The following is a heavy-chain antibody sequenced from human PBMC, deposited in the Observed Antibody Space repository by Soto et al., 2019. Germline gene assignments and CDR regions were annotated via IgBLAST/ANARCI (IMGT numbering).Heavy chain of an antibody. CDR1: NGSISSRSSY. Sequence: QLQLQESGSGLVKPSETLSLTCTVSNGSISSRSSYWGWIRQTPGKGLEWIGSIYYIGNNYYNQSRKSRDTIPIDTSKTQCSLKLNSVTAADTAVYFCGGQDYGAKGYYFENWGQGTLVTVSS. CDR3: GGQDYGAKGYYFEN. D-gene: IGHD4-17*01. J-gene: IGHJ4*02. V-gene: IGHV4-39*01. CDR2: IYYIGNN.